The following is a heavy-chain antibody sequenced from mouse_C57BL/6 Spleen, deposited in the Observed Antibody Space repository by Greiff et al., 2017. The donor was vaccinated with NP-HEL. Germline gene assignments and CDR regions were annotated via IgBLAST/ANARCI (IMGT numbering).Heavy chain of an antibody. CDR1: GFTFSDYY. V-gene: IGHV5-16*01. D-gene: IGHD2-1*01. J-gene: IGHJ1*03. CDR2: INSDGSST. CDR3: AREGYGNWYCEV. Sequence: EVKLMESEGGLVQPGSSMKLSCTASGFTFSDYYMAWVRQVPEKGLEWVANINSDGSSTYYLDSLKSRFIISRDNAKNILYLQMSSLKAEDTATYYGAREGYGNWYCEVWGTGTTVTVAS.